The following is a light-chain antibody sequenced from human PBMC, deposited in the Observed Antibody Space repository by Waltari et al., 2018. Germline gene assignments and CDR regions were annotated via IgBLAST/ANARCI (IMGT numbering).Light chain of an antibody. J-gene: IGKJ1*01. V-gene: IGKV3-20*01. CDR3: QKYGTHPAT. Sequence: EIVLTQSPGTLSLSPGESATLSCRASQSVSRTLAWYQQKAGQAPRLLIYDASSRATDIPDRFSGSGSVTDFSLTISRLEPEDFAVYYCQKYGTHPATFGQGTRVEIK. CDR1: QSVSRT. CDR2: DAS.